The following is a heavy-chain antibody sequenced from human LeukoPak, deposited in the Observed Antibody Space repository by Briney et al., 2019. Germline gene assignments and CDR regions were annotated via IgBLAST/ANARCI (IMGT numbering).Heavy chain of an antibody. Sequence: PGGSLRLSCAASGFTFSSYAMHWVRQAPGEGLEWVAVISYDGSNKYYADSVKGRFTISRDNSKNTLYLQMNSLRAEDTALYYCAKDKYFDVPTTYYMDVWGKGTTVTISS. V-gene: IGHV3-30*04. J-gene: IGHJ6*03. CDR1: GFTFSSYA. D-gene: IGHD3-9*01. CDR2: ISYDGSNK. CDR3: AKDKYFDVPTTYYMDV.